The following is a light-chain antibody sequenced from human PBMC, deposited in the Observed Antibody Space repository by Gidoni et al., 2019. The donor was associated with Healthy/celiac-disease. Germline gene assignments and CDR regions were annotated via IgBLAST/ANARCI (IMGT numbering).Light chain of an antibody. CDR1: KSVSSSD. CDR2: GAS. V-gene: IGKV3-20*01. J-gene: IGKJ1*01. CDR3: QQYGSSPKWM. Sequence: EIVLTQSPGTLSLSPWERATLSCRASKSVSSSDLAWYQQKPGQAPRLLIYGASSRATCIPARVSGSGFGTAFNFTISRLETEDFVVYYCQQYGSSPKWMFGQGTKVEIK.